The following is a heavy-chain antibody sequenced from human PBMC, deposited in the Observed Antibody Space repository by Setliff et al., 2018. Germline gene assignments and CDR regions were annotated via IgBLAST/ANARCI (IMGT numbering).Heavy chain of an antibody. CDR2: IKQDGSEK. D-gene: IGHD3-10*01. Sequence: SLRLSCAASGFTFSRYWMSWVRQATGKGLEWVANIKQDGSEKYYVDSVKGRFTISRDNAKNSLYLQMNSLKAEDTAVYYCARDHVYGSEYYYYYYGMDVWGQGTTVTVSS. CDR1: GFTFSRYW. CDR3: ARDHVYGSEYYYYYYGMDV. J-gene: IGHJ6*02. V-gene: IGHV3-7*01.